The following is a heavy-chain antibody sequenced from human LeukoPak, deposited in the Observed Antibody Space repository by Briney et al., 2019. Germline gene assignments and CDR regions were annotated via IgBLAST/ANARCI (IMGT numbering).Heavy chain of an antibody. CDR3: ASLRVPGDFDY. J-gene: IGHJ4*02. Sequence: SETLSLTCTVSGGSISSGSYHWSWIRQPAGKGLEWIGRIYTSGSTNYNPSLKSRVTMSVDTSKNQFSLGLRSVTAADTALYYCASLRVPGDFDYWGQGTLVTVSS. CDR1: GGSISSGSYH. CDR2: IYTSGST. V-gene: IGHV4-61*02.